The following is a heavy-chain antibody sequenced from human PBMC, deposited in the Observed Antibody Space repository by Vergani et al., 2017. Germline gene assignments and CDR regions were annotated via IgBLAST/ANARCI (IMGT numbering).Heavy chain of an antibody. Sequence: QMQLQESGPGLVKPSETLSLSCTVSGDSISTSSYAWGWIRQPPGKTLEWIGTVFYGGRTSYNPSLKSRVTLSLDTSKKQISLHLTSVTAADTAVYYCARGGSSSYDYYYAMDVWGQGTTVTVSS. CDR1: GDSISTSSYA. CDR3: ARGGSSSYDYYYAMDV. V-gene: IGHV4-39*01. D-gene: IGHD6-13*01. CDR2: VFYGGRT. J-gene: IGHJ6*02.